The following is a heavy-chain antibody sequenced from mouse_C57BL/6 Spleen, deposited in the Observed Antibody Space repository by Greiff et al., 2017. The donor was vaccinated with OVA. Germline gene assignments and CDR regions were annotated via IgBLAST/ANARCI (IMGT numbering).Heavy chain of an antibody. CDR1: GYTFTSYW. CDR2: IYPSDSET. J-gene: IGHJ2*01. Sequence: QVQLKQPGAELVRPGSSVKLSCKASGYTFTSYWMDWVKQRPGQGLEWIGNIYPSDSETHYNQKFKDKATLTVDKSSSTAYMQLSSLTSEDSAVYYCAREDGYLDYWGQGTTLTVSS. V-gene: IGHV1-61*01. CDR3: AREDGYLDY. D-gene: IGHD2-3*01.